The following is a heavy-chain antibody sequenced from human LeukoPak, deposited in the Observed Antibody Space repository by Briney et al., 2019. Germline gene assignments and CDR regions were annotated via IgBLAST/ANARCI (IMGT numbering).Heavy chain of an antibody. CDR1: GGSIRSDTYY. D-gene: IGHD5-24*01. CDR3: ARGREDGYNYDYYYYMDV. V-gene: IGHV4-61*02. J-gene: IGHJ6*03. CDR2: IHSSGST. Sequence: SQTLSLTCTVSGGSIRSDTYYWSWIRQPAGKGLEWIGRIHSSGSTNYNPSLKSRVTISVATSKNHFSLKLNSVTAADTAVYYCARGREDGYNYDYYYYMDVWGKGTTVTISS.